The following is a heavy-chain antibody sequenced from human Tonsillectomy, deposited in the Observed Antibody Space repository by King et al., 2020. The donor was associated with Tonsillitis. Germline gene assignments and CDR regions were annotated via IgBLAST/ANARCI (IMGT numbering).Heavy chain of an antibody. CDR1: GFTFSSYA. D-gene: IGHD6-13*01. CDR3: AKDISSSWYGYYFDY. Sequence: VQLQESGGGLVQPGGSLRLSCAASGFTFSSYAMSWVRQAPGKGLEWVSAISGSGDSTNYADSVKGRFTISRDNSKNTLYLQMNSLRAEDTAVYYCAKDISSSWYGYYFDYWGQGTLVTVSS. J-gene: IGHJ4*02. V-gene: IGHV3-23*01. CDR2: ISGSGDST.